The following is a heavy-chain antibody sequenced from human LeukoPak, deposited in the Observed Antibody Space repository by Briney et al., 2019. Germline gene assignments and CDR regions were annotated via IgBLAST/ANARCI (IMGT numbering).Heavy chain of an antibody. Sequence: VGSLRLSCAASGFTFSSYWMSWVRQAPGKGLEWVANIKQDGSEKYYVDSVKGRFTISRDNAKNSLYLQMNSLRAEDTAVYYCARDPNFQYCSGGSCSIDYWGQGTLVTVSS. CDR3: ARDPNFQYCSGGSCSIDY. J-gene: IGHJ4*02. CDR1: GFTFSSYW. CDR2: IKQDGSEK. V-gene: IGHV3-7*01. D-gene: IGHD2-15*01.